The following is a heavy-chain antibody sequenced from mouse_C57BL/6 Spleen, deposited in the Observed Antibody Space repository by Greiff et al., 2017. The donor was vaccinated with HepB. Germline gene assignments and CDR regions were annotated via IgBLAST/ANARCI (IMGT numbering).Heavy chain of an antibody. V-gene: IGHV1-15*01. CDR2: IDPETGGT. D-gene: IGHD2-1*01. Sequence: VQLQESGAELVRPGASVTLSCKASGYTFTDYEMHWVKQTPVHGLEWIGAIDPETGGTAYNQKFKGKAILTADKSSSTAYMELRSLTSEDSAVYYCTRVTPYFDYWGQGTTLTVSS. CDR1: GYTFTDYE. CDR3: TRVTPYFDY. J-gene: IGHJ2*01.